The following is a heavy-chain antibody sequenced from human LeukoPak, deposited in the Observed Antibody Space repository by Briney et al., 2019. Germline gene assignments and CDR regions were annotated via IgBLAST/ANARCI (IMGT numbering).Heavy chain of an antibody. CDR1: GGSISSSSYY. V-gene: IGHV4-39*07. J-gene: IGHJ6*03. CDR2: IYYSGST. CDR3: ARRYYDSSGIGDYYYYYYMDV. D-gene: IGHD3-22*01. Sequence: SETLSLTCTVSGGSISSSSYYWGWIRQPPGKGLEWIGNIYYSGSTYYNPSLKSRVTISVDTSKNQFSLKLSSVTAADTAVYYCARRYYDSSGIGDYYYYYYMDVWGKGTTVTVSS.